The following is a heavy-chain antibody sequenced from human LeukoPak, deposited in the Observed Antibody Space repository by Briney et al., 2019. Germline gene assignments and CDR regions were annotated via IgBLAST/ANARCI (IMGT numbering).Heavy chain of an antibody. D-gene: IGHD3-3*01. CDR1: GFTFSSYG. J-gene: IGHJ6*03. CDR3: AKIPTNYDFWSGPHYYYYMDV. CDR2: ISYDGSNK. V-gene: IGHV3-30*18. Sequence: GGSLRLSCAASGFTFSSYGIHWVRQAPGKVLEWVAVISYDGSNKYYADSVKGRFTISRDNSKNTLYLQMNSLRAEDTAVYYCAKIPTNYDFWSGPHYYYYMDVWGKGTTVTVSS.